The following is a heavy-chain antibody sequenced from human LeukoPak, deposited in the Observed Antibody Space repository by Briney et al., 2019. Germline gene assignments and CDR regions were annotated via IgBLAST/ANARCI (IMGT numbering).Heavy chain of an antibody. CDR3: ATSSGYYDSSGPWN. J-gene: IGHJ4*02. V-gene: IGHV1-24*01. CDR1: GYTLTELS. D-gene: IGHD3-22*01. CDR2: FYPEDGET. Sequence: ASVKVSCKVSGYTLTELSMHWVRQAPGKGLEWMGGFYPEDGETIHAQKFQGRVTMTEDTSTDTAYMELSSLRSEDTAVYYCATSSGYYDSSGPWNWGQGTLVTVSS.